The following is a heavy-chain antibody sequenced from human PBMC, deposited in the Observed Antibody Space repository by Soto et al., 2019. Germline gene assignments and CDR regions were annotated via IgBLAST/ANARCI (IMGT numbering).Heavy chain of an antibody. Sequence: QVQLVESGGGVVQPGRSLRLSCAASGFTFSSYAMHWVRQAPGKGLEWVAVISYDGSNKYYADSVKGRFTISRDKSKNPLDLQMNSLRAEDTAVYSCARPGSMGAMIVVHDAFDIWGQGTMVTVSS. CDR2: ISYDGSNK. D-gene: IGHD3-22*01. V-gene: IGHV3-30-3*01. CDR3: ARPGSMGAMIVVHDAFDI. J-gene: IGHJ3*02. CDR1: GFTFSSYA.